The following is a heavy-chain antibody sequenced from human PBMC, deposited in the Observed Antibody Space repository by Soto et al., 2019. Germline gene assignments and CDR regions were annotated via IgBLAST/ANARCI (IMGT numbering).Heavy chain of an antibody. V-gene: IGHV3-30*03. Sequence: AGGSLRLSCAASGFTFSSYGMHWVRQAPGKGLEWVAVISYDGSNKYYADSVNGRFTISRDNSKNTLYLQMNSLRAEDTAVYYCARNHWPRWGGKSDHGMDVWGQGTTVTVSS. J-gene: IGHJ6*02. CDR3: ARNHWPRWGGKSDHGMDV. D-gene: IGHD2-15*01. CDR2: ISYDGSNK. CDR1: GFTFSSYG.